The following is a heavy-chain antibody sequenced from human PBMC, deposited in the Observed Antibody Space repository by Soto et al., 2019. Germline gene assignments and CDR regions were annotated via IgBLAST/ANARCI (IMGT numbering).Heavy chain of an antibody. J-gene: IGHJ4*02. CDR1: GYTFTSYA. CDR3: SRDLPPVDS. CDR2: ISAYNGNT. Sequence: QVQLVQSGAEVKKPGASVKVSCKASGYTFTSYAISWVRQAPGQGLEWMGWISAYNGNTNYAQKLQGRVTMTTDTPTSTADMELRRLGSDDGAVYYCSRDLPPVDSWGQGTLVTVSS. V-gene: IGHV1-18*01.